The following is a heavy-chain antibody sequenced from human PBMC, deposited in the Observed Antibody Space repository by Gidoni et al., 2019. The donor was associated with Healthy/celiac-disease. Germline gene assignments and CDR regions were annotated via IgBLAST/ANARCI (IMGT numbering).Heavy chain of an antibody. CDR2: LNHTGDV. J-gene: IGHJ4*02. Sequence: QVHLQQWGAGLLKPSETLSLTCTVYTASFSGYHWSWTRQPPGKGREWIGALNHTGDVAYNPSLKSRVTISVDTSTNHFSLKLNSVTAADTAVYYCARGYYFDYWGQGALVTVSS. CDR3: ARGYYFDY. CDR1: TASFSGYH. V-gene: IGHV4-34*01.